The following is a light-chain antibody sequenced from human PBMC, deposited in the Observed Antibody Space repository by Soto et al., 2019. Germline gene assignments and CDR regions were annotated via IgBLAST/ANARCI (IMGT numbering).Light chain of an antibody. CDR1: QSVNSNY. J-gene: IGKJ1*01. CDR2: GAS. CDR3: QKYDSTPPT. V-gene: IGKV3-20*01. Sequence: PGDRATLSCRASQSVNSNYLAWYQRKPGQAPRLLIYGASNRATDIPYRFSASGSGTDFTLTITRLEAEDFAAYYCQKYDSTPPTFGQGTKVEVK.